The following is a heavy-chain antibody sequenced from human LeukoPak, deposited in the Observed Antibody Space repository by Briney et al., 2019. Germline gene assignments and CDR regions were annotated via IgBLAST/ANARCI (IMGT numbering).Heavy chain of an antibody. D-gene: IGHD5-24*01. CDR2: IYSGAST. CDR3: ARWRQYDGAIDY. CDR1: GFTVSSNY. J-gene: IGHJ4*02. Sequence: PGGSLRLSCAASGFTVSSNYMSWVRQAPGKGLEWVSVIYSGASTYYANSVKGRFTIARDNSKNTLYLQMNSLRAEDTAVYYCARWRQYDGAIDYWGQGTLVTVSS. V-gene: IGHV3-53*01.